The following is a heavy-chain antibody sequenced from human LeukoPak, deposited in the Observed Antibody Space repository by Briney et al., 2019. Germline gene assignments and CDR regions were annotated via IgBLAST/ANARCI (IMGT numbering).Heavy chain of an antibody. D-gene: IGHD3-10*01. J-gene: IGHJ4*02. CDR2: IYYSGST. Sequence: PSETLSLTCTVSGGSFTNYYWSWIRQPPGKGLEWIGYIYYSGSTNYNPSLRSRVTISVDTSKNQFSLKLSSVTAADTAVYYCARDRDYYGSGSSYFDYWGQGTLVTVSS. CDR1: GGSFTNYY. V-gene: IGHV4-59*01. CDR3: ARDRDYYGSGSSYFDY.